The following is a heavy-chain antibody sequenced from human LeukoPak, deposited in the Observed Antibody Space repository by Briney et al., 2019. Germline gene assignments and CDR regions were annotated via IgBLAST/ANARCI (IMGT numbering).Heavy chain of an antibody. CDR3: ARIDYGGNFYHYYYYMDV. CDR2: IKQDGSEK. V-gene: IGHV3-7*01. CDR1: GFTFSSYW. D-gene: IGHD4-23*01. Sequence: GGSLRLSCAASGFTFSSYWMSWVRQAPGKGLEWVANIKQDGSEKYYVDSVKGRFTISRDNAKNSLYLQMNSLRAEDTAVYYCARIDYGGNFYHYYYYMDVWGKGTTVTVSS. J-gene: IGHJ6*03.